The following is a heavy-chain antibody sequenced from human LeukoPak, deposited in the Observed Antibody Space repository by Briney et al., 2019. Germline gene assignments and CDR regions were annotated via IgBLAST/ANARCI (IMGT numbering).Heavy chain of an antibody. Sequence: ASVKLSCKASGGTFSIYAISWVRQAPGQGLEWMGRIIPILGIANYAQKFQGRVTITADKSTSTAYMELSSLRSEDTAVYYCARGSDSSSSPFDYWGQGTLVTVSS. D-gene: IGHD6-6*01. CDR2: IIPILGIA. J-gene: IGHJ4*02. CDR1: GGTFSIYA. CDR3: ARGSDSSSSPFDY. V-gene: IGHV1-69*04.